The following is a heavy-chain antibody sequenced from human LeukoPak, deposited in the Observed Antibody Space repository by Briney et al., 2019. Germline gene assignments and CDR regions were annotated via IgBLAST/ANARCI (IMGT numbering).Heavy chain of an antibody. CDR1: GFTFRSYG. Sequence: PWGSLTLSCTGSGFTFRSYGMHWVRQAPGKGLEWVAYTRDDASKTWYGGSVKGRFTISRDNSKNTLYLHMNSVRGEDTAMYYCANGDCRGGRCSSGAHWGQGTLVTVSS. J-gene: IGHJ4*02. V-gene: IGHV3-30*02. CDR3: ANGDCRGGRCSSGAH. D-gene: IGHD2-15*01. CDR2: TRDDASKT.